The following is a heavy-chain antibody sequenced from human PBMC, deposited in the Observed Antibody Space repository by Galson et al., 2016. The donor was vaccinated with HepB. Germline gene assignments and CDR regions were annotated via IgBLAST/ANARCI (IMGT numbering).Heavy chain of an antibody. J-gene: IGHJ4*02. V-gene: IGHV3-23*01. CDR1: GFTFSTNA. CDR2: VGSGGDDR. CDR3: AKDRHYWGAIDY. Sequence: SLRLSCAASGFTFSTNAMAWVRQAPGKGLEWVAGVGSGGDDRHYADPVKGRFTISRDNSNNILYLQMSNLRAEDTAVYYCAKDRHYWGAIDYWGQGSLVTVSS. D-gene: IGHD2-21*01.